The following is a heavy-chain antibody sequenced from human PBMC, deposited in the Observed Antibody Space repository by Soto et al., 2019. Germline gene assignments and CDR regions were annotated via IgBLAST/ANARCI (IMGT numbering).Heavy chain of an antibody. Sequence: QVTLKESGPVLVKPTETLTLTCTVSGFSLSNARMGVSWIRQPPGKALEWLAHIFSNDENAYSTSLKSRLAITKDTSKSQVVLNMTNLEPVDTDTYYSARTILEPPKYYYYSMDVWGKGTTVTVSS. CDR1: GFSLSNARMG. CDR2: IFSNDEN. V-gene: IGHV2-26*01. D-gene: IGHD1-1*01. J-gene: IGHJ6*03. CDR3: ARTILEPPKYYYYSMDV.